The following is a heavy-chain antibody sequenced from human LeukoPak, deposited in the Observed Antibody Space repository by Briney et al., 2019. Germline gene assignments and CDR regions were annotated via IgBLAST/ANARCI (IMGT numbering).Heavy chain of an antibody. V-gene: IGHV3-30*18. J-gene: IGHJ4*02. CDR1: GFIFGDYG. CDR2: ISYDGSNK. D-gene: IGHD2-15*01. CDR3: AKARYDGEVMIAATDY. Sequence: GGSLRLSCAASGFIFGDYGMHWVRQAPGKGLEWVAFISYDGSNKYYADSVKGRFTISRDNSKNTLYLQMNNLRADDTAVYYCAKARYDGEVMIAATDYWGQGTLVTVSS.